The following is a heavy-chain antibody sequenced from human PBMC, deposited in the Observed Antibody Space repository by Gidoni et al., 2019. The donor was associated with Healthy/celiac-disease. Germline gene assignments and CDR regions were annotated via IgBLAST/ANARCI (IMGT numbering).Heavy chain of an antibody. Sequence: QVQLQESGPGLVKPSQTLSLTSTDPRGSISSGGYYWSWIRQHPGKGLEWIGYIYYSGSTYYNPSLKSRVTISVDTSKNQFSLKLSSVTAADTAVYYCARVGQQLTLGYWGQGTLVTVSS. CDR3: ARVGQQLTLGY. J-gene: IGHJ4*02. CDR2: IYYSGST. D-gene: IGHD6-13*01. CDR1: RGSISSGGYY. V-gene: IGHV4-31*03.